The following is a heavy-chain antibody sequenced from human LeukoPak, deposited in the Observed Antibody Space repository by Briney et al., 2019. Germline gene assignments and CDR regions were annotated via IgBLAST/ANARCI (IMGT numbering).Heavy chain of an antibody. CDR2: ISSSGSTI. D-gene: IGHD3-10*02. V-gene: IGHV3-48*03. J-gene: IGHJ6*04. CDR3: AELGITMIGGV. CDR1: GFTFSSYE. Sequence: PGGSLRLSCAASGFTFSSYEMNWVRQAPGKGLEWVPYISSSGSTIYYADSVKGRFTIPRDNAKNSLYLQMNSLRAEDTAVYYCAELGITMIGGVWGKGTTVTISS.